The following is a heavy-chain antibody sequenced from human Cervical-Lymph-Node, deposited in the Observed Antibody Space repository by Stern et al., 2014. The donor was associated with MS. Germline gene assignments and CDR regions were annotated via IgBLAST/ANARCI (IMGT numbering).Heavy chain of an antibody. J-gene: IGHJ4*02. CDR3: AKVYGSGPFDY. Sequence: EVQLEESGGTLVQPGGSLRLSCAASGFTFSSYAMSRVRQAPGKGLEWVLVISGSDGSTFYADSVKGRFTISRDNSKNTLFLQMNSLRAEDTAVYYCAKVYGSGPFDYWGQGTLVTVSS. V-gene: IGHV3-23*04. CDR1: GFTFSSYA. D-gene: IGHD6-19*01. CDR2: ISGSDGST.